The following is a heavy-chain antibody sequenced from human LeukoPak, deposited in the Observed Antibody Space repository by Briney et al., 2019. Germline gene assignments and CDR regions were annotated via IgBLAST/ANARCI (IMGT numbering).Heavy chain of an antibody. D-gene: IGHD6-13*01. Sequence: SETLSLTCTVSGGSISSYYWSWIRQPPGKGLEWIGYIYYSGSTNYNPSLKSRVTISVDTSKNQFSLKLSSVTAADTAVYYCARMAAGPLDYWGQGTLVTVSS. CDR1: GGSISSYY. CDR3: ARMAAGPLDY. V-gene: IGHV4-59*01. J-gene: IGHJ4*02. CDR2: IYYSGST.